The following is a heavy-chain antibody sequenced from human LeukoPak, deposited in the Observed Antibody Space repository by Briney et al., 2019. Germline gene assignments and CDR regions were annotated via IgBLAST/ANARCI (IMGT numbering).Heavy chain of an antibody. CDR1: GGSISSSSYY. D-gene: IGHD2-2*01. V-gene: IGHV4-39*07. CDR2: IYYSGST. CDR3: ARGDRPREVPPRIRKKNAFDI. Sequence: PSETLSLTCTVSGGSISSSSYYWGWIRQPPGKGLEWIGSIYYSGSTYYNPSLKSRVTISVDTSKNQFSLKLSSVTAADTAVYYCARGDRPREVPPRIRKKNAFDIWGQGTMVTVSS. J-gene: IGHJ3*02.